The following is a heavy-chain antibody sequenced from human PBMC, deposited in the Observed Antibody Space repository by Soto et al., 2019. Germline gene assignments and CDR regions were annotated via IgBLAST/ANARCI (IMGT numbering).Heavy chain of an antibody. CDR3: AREFSTVTNYGMDV. V-gene: IGHV4-59*01. CDR1: GGSISSYY. CDR2: FYYSGST. D-gene: IGHD4-17*01. J-gene: IGHJ6*02. Sequence: SETLSLTCTVSGGSISSYYWSWIRQPPGKGLEWIGYFYYSGSTNYNPSLKSRVTISVDTSKNQFSLKLSSVTAADTAVYYCAREFSTVTNYGMDVWGQGTTVTVSS.